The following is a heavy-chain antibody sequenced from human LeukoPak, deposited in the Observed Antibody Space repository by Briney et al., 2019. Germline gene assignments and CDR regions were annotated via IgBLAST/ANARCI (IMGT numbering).Heavy chain of an antibody. D-gene: IGHD2-2*01. CDR1: GFTFSDYY. V-gene: IGHV3-11*01. J-gene: IGHJ4*02. CDR2: ISSSGSTI. Sequence: GGSLRLSCAASGFTFSDYYMSWIRQAPGKGLEWVSYISSSGSTIYYADSVKGRFTISRDNAKYSLYLQMNSLRAEDTAVYYCARGGDIVVVPAAMDYWGQGTLVTVSS. CDR3: ARGGDIVVVPAAMDY.